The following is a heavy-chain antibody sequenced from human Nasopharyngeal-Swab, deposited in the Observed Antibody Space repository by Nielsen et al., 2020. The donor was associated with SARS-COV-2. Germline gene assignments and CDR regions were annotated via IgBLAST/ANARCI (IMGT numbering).Heavy chain of an antibody. D-gene: IGHD4-11*01. CDR3: ATHNDYRFEN. J-gene: IGHJ4*02. V-gene: IGHV3-7*05. CDR2: IKQDGSKK. Sequence: GESLKISCAASGFTFSNYCMTWVRQAPGKGLEWVANIKQDGSKKNYVDSVKGRFTISRDDAMNSLYLQMNSLRAEDTAVYYCATHNDYRFENWGQGTLVSVSS. CDR1: GFTFSNYC.